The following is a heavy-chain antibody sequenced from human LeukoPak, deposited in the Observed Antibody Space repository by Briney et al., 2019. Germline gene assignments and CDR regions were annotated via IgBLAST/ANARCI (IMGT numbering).Heavy chain of an antibody. CDR2: IIPIFGTA. V-gene: IGHV1-69*05. CDR1: GGTFSSYA. J-gene: IGHJ4*02. D-gene: IGHD3/OR15-3a*01. CDR3: AREVGMISGIDY. Sequence: ASVKVSCKASGGTFSSYAISWVRQAPGQGPEWMGRIIPIFGTANYAQKFQGRVTITTDESTSTAYMELSSLRSEDTAVYYCAREVGMISGIDYWGQGTLVTVSS.